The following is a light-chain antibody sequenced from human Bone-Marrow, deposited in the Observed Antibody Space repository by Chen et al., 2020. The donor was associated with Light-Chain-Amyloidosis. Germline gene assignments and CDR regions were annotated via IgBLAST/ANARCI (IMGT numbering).Light chain of an antibody. J-gene: IGLJ3*02. CDR3: QVWDRSSDRPV. Sequence: SYVLTPPSSVSVARGQTATIACGGNNIGSTSVHWYQQTPGQSPLLVVYDDSDRPSGIPVRLSGSNSGNTATLTISRVEAGDEADYYCQVWDRSSDRPVFGGGTKLTVL. CDR2: DDS. CDR1: NIGSTS. V-gene: IGLV3-21*02.